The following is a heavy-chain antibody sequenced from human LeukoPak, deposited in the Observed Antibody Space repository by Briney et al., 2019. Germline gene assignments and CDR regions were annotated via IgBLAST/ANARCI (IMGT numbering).Heavy chain of an antibody. CDR3: ARHQPWIQLWLPKQGWFDP. Sequence: PSETLSLTCAVYGGSFSGYYWSWIRQPPGKGLEWIGEINHSGSTNYNPSLKSRVTISVDTSKNQFSLKLSSVTAADTAVYYCARHQPWIQLWLPKQGWFDPWGQGTLVTVSS. J-gene: IGHJ5*02. CDR2: INHSGST. D-gene: IGHD5-18*01. V-gene: IGHV4-34*01. CDR1: GGSFSGYY.